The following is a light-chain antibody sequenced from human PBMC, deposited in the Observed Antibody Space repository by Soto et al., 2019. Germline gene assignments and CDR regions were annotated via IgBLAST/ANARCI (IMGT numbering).Light chain of an antibody. CDR1: QSISSW. CDR3: QQYYGHSLT. J-gene: IGKJ1*01. Sequence: DIQMTQSPSALYASVGGRVTITCRASQSISSWLAWYQQKPGKAPKLLIYDASSLKSGVPSRFSGGGSGTEFTLTISSLQPDDVATYYCQQYYGHSLTFGQGTKVEI. V-gene: IGKV1-5*01. CDR2: DAS.